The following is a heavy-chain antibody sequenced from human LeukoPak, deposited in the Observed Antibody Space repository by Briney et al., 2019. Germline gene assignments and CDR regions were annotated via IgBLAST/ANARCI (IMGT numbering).Heavy chain of an antibody. V-gene: IGHV4-59*01. CDR1: GGSISSYY. J-gene: IGHJ4*02. CDR3: ARGGGSGWYYFDY. Sequence: SETLSLTCTVSGGSISSYYWSWIRQPPGKGLEWIGYIYYSGSTNYNPSLKSRVTISVDTSKNQFSLKLSSVTAADTAVYYCARGGGSGWYYFDYWGQGTLVTVSS. D-gene: IGHD6-19*01. CDR2: IYYSGST.